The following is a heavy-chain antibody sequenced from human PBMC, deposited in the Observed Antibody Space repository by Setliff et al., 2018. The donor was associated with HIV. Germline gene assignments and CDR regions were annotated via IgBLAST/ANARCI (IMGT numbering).Heavy chain of an antibody. CDR3: ARVSRNLYGHLDGFDI. V-gene: IGHV5-51*01. D-gene: IGHD3-10*01. Sequence: GESLTISCRASGYSFTDYWIGWVRQMPGKGLEYMGIIYPGDSETKYSPSFQGQVTISVDKSFNTAYLQWSSLRASDTTMYYCARVSRNLYGHLDGFDIWGHGTMVTVSS. CDR2: IYPGDSET. J-gene: IGHJ3*02. CDR1: GYSFTDYW.